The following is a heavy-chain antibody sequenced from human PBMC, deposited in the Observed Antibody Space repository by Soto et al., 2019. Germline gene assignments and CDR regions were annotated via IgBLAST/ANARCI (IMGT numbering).Heavy chain of an antibody. V-gene: IGHV4-59*01. CDR1: GGSISSYY. CDR2: IYYSGST. CDR3: ARAYCSGGSCYFDY. J-gene: IGHJ4*02. Sequence: SETLSLTCTVSGGSISSYYWSWIRQPPGKGLEWIGYIYYSGSTNYNPSLKSRVTISVDTSKNQFSLKLSSVTAADTAVYYCARAYCSGGSCYFDYWGQGTLVTVYS. D-gene: IGHD2-15*01.